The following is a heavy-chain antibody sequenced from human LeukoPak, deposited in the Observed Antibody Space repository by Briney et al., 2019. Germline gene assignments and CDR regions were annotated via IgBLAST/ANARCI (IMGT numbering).Heavy chain of an antibody. CDR1: GYTFTSYD. J-gene: IGHJ6*03. Sequence: ASVKVSCKASGYTFTSYDINWVRQATGQGLEWMGWMNPNSGNTGYAQKFQGRVAITRNTSISTAYMELSSLRSEDTAVYYCARGQGSAWGYYYMDVWGKGTTVTVSS. CDR3: ARGQGSAWGYYYMDV. D-gene: IGHD3-10*01. V-gene: IGHV1-8*03. CDR2: MNPNSGNT.